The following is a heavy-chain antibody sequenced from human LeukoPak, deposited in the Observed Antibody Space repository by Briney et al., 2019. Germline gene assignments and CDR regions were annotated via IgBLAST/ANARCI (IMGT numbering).Heavy chain of an antibody. D-gene: IGHD6-13*01. CDR2: IYYSGTT. J-gene: IGHJ5*02. Sequence: GSLRLSCAASGFTFNSSWMHWVCQAPEKGLEWIGSIYYSGTTYYNSSLKSRVTISVERSKNHFSLNLSSLTAADTAVYYCARVYSSSHNWFDTWGQGTQVTVSS. CDR1: GFTFNSSW. CDR3: ARVYSSSHNWFDT. V-gene: IGHV4-39*07.